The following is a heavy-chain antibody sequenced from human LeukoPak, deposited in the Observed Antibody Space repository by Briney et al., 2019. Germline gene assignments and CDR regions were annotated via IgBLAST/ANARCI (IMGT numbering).Heavy chain of an antibody. Sequence: PSETLSLTCTVSGGSISSYYWSWIRQPPGKGLEWIGYIYYTGGTIYNPSLKSRVTISVDTSKNQFSLKLSSLTAADTAVYYCARVMLTSAFDVWGQGTVVTVSS. CDR1: GGSISSYY. J-gene: IGHJ3*01. V-gene: IGHV4-59*01. CDR3: ARVMLTSAFDV. CDR2: IYYTGGT. D-gene: IGHD4/OR15-4a*01.